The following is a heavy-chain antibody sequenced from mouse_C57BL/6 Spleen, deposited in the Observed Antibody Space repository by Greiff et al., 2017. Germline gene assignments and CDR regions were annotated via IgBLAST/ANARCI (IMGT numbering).Heavy chain of an antibody. D-gene: IGHD1-1*01. CDR3: TRDPFTTVVASYWYFDV. Sequence: VQLQQSGAELVRPGASVTLSCKASGYTFTDYEMHWVKQTPVHGLEWIGAIDPETGGTAYNQKFKGKAILTADKSSSTAYMELRSLTSEDSAVYYCTRDPFTTVVASYWYFDVWGTGTTVTVSS. CDR2: IDPETGGT. J-gene: IGHJ1*03. V-gene: IGHV1-15*01. CDR1: GYTFTDYE.